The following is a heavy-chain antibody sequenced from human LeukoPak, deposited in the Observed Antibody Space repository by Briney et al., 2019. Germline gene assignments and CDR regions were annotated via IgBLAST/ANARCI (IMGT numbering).Heavy chain of an antibody. V-gene: IGHV3-64*01. Sequence: PGGSLRLSCAASGFTFSNSAMHWVRQAPGKGLEHVSGITGSGGSTYYANSVKGRFTISRDNSKNTLYLQMNSLRAEDTAIYYSAKGFDYYMDVWGKGTTVTVSS. CDR1: GFTFSNSA. CDR3: AKGFDYYMDV. CDR2: ITGSGGST. J-gene: IGHJ6*03.